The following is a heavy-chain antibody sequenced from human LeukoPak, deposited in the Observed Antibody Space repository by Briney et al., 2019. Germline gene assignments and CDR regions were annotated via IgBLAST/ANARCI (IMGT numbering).Heavy chain of an antibody. V-gene: IGHV1-2*02. CDR1: GYTFTGYY. J-gene: IGHJ6*03. CDR3: ARDHGGLLWFGELDYYMDV. D-gene: IGHD3-10*01. Sequence: ASVKVSCKASGYTFTGYYMHWVRQAPGQGLEWMGWINPNSGGTNYAQKFQGRVTMTRDTSISTAYMELSRLRSDDTAVYYCARDHGGLLWFGELDYYMDVWGKGTRVTVSS. CDR2: INPNSGGT.